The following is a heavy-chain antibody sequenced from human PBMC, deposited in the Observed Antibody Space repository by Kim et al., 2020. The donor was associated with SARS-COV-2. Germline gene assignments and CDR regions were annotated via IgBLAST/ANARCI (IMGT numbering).Heavy chain of an antibody. CDR1: GGSISSSSYY. J-gene: IGHJ4*02. CDR3: GGGDSGYDWTGYPFDY. CDR2: IYYSGST. V-gene: IGHV4-39*01. Sequence: SETLSLTCSVSGGSISSSSYYWGWIRQPPGKGLEWIVSIYYSGSTYYNPSLKSRVTISVDTSKNQFSLKLSSVTAADTAVYYCGGGDSGYDWTGYPFDYWGQGTLVTVSS. D-gene: IGHD5-12*01.